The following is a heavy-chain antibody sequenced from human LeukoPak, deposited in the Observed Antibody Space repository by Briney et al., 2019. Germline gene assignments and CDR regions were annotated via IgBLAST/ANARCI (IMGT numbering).Heavy chain of an antibody. CDR1: GYTLTELS. CDR3: ARRGKGLGYYMDV. D-gene: IGHD3-16*01. J-gene: IGHJ6*03. CDR2: FDPEDGET. V-gene: IGHV1-24*01. Sequence: ASVKVSCKVSGYTLTELSMHWVRQAPGKGLEWMGGFDPEDGETIYAQKFQGRVTMTRDTSISTAYMELSRLRSDDTAVYYCARRGKGLGYYMDVWGKGTTVTISS.